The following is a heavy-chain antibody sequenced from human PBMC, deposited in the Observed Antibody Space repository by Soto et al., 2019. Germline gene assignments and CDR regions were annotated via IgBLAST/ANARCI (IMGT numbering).Heavy chain of an antibody. CDR3: AGRSSLASVQVYFGEISNYNWFHP. Sequence: PSETLSLTCTVSNGSISSAIYYWGWIRQPPGKGLEWIGSIYHSGSTYYNPSLQGRVTISVDTSKNQFSLKLSSVTAADTAVYFCAGRSSLASVQVYFGEISNYNWFHPWGQGTLVTVSS. V-gene: IGHV4-39*01. J-gene: IGHJ5*02. D-gene: IGHD3-10*01. CDR1: NGSISSAIYY. CDR2: IYHSGST.